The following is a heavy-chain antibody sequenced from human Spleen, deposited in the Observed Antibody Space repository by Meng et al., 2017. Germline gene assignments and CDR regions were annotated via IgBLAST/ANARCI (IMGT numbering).Heavy chain of an antibody. CDR3: ARGPTTMAHDFDY. J-gene: IGHJ4*02. V-gene: IGHV4-4*02. Sequence: QVQLQDAGPGLVKPSGTLSLPCGVSGGSITSNNRWSWVRQPPGKGLEWIGEIYHSGSANYNPSLKSRLTISVDTSKNQFSLKLSSVTAADSAVYYCARGPTTMAHDFDYWGQGTLVTVSS. CDR1: GGSITSNNR. CDR2: IYHSGSA. D-gene: IGHD4-11*01.